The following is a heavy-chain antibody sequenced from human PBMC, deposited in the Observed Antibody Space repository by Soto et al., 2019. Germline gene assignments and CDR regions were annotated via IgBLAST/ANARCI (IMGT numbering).Heavy chain of an antibody. CDR3: ARDPVDGYAFFDN. J-gene: IGHJ5*02. CDR2: IYDSGRGST. Sequence: SETLSLTCSVSGSSITTYYCHWIRQAPGKGLEWIGFIYDSGRGSTGSNPSLSSRVTISVDMSEKQSSLILTSVTAADTAVYWCARDPVDGYAFFDNWGQGALVTVSS. D-gene: IGHD5-12*01. CDR1: GSSITTYY. V-gene: IGHV4-59*01.